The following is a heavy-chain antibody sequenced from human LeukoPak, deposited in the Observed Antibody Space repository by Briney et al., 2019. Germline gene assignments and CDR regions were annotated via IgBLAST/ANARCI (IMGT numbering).Heavy chain of an antibody. CDR1: GFTFTGYY. J-gene: IGHJ3*02. Sequence: ASVEVSCKASGFTFTGYYMHWVRQAPGQGLEWMGRIDPNSGGTNYAQKFQVRVTMTRDTSINTAYMELSRLRSDDTAVYYCARTNAFDIWGQGTMVTVSS. V-gene: IGHV1-2*06. CDR3: ARTNAFDI. CDR2: IDPNSGGT.